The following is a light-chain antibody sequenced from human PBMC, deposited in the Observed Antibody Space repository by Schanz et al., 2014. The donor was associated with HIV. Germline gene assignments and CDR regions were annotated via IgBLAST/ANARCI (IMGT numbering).Light chain of an antibody. CDR2: GAS. CDR3: QQYNKWPWT. J-gene: IGKJ1*01. CDR1: QSVSSD. Sequence: EIVMTQSPATLSVSPGERATLSCRASQSVSSDLAWYQQKPGQAPRLLIYGASTRATGIPDRFSGSESGTEFTLTISSLQSEDFAVYYCQQYNKWPWTFGQGTRVEV. V-gene: IGKV3-15*01.